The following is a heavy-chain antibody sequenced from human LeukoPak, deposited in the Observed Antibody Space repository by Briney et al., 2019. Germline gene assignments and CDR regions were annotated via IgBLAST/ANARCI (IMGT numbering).Heavy chain of an antibody. CDR2: ISSSSSTI. V-gene: IGHV3-48*01. J-gene: IGHJ4*02. Sequence: SGGSLRLSXAASGFTFGNYYMNWVRQAPGKGLEWVSHISSSSSTIYYADSVKGRFTISRDNAKSSLYLQMNSLRAEDTAVYYCATMYSGTYYFDYWGQGALVTVSS. D-gene: IGHD1-26*01. CDR1: GFTFGNYY. CDR3: ATMYSGTYYFDY.